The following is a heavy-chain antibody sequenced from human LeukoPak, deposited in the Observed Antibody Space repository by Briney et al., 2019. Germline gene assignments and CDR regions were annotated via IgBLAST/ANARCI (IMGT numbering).Heavy chain of an antibody. V-gene: IGHV1-69*01. CDR2: IIPIFGTA. D-gene: IGHD3-10*01. CDR3: ARVELWFGESLSESWFDP. J-gene: IGHJ5*02. Sequence: SVKVSCKASGGTFSSYAISWARQAPGQGLEWMGGIIPIFGTANYAQKFQGRVTITADESTSTAYMELSSLRSEDTAVYYCARVELWFGESLSESWFDPWGQGTLVTVSS. CDR1: GGTFSSYA.